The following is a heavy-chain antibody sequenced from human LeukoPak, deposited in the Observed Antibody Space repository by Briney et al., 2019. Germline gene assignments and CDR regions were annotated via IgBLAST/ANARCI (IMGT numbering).Heavy chain of an antibody. CDR3: ARGKYCTSTSCYNLVDYFEY. Sequence: QAGGSLRLSCAASGFTFSSYAMSWVRQAPGKGLEWVSAISGSGASTYYADSVKGRFTISRDNSKSTLYLQMNSLRAEDTAVYYCARGKYCTSTSCYNLVDYFEYWGQGTLVTVSS. D-gene: IGHD2-2*02. V-gene: IGHV3-23*01. J-gene: IGHJ4*02. CDR2: ISGSGAST. CDR1: GFTFSSYA.